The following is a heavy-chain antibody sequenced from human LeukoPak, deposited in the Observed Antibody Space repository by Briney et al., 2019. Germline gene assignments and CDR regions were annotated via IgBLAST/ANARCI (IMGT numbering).Heavy chain of an antibody. D-gene: IGHD3-22*01. CDR2: INPNGGGT. V-gene: IGHV1-2*02. CDR3: ARRYHYDNSAYYYGFNH. J-gene: IGHJ4*02. CDR1: GYTFIDYY. Sequence: ASVKVSCKASGYTFIDYYMHWVRQAPGQGLEWMGWINPNGGGTNYAQKFQGRVTMTRDTSFNTGYMELSSLRSDDTAVYYCARRYHYDNSAYYYGFNHWGQGTLVTVSS.